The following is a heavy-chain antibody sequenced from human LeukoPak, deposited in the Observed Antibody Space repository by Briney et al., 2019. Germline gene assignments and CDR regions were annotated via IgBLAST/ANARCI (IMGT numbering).Heavy chain of an antibody. CDR3: ARAHSSWYGNWFDP. V-gene: IGHV1-3*03. CDR1: GYTFTSYA. Sequence: ASVKVSCKASGYTFTSYAMHWVRQAPGQRLEWMGWINAGNGNTKYSQEFQGRVTITRDTSASTAYMELSSLRSEDMAVYYCARAHSSWYGNWFDPWGQGTLVTVSS. J-gene: IGHJ5*02. CDR2: INAGNGNT. D-gene: IGHD6-13*01.